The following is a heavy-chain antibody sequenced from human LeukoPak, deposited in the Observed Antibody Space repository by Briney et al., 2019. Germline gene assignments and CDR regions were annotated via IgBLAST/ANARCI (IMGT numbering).Heavy chain of an antibody. CDR1: GFTFSNYW. CDR2: IKQDGSEK. D-gene: IGHD3-3*01. CDR3: ARNYDFWTSYYKGEIDY. Sequence: GGSLRLSCAASGFTFSNYWMSWVRQAPGKGLEWVANIKQDGSEKYYVDSVKGRFTISRDNAKNSLYLQLNSLRAEDTAVYYCARNYDFWTSYYKGEIDYWGQGTLVTVSS. V-gene: IGHV3-7*01. J-gene: IGHJ4*02.